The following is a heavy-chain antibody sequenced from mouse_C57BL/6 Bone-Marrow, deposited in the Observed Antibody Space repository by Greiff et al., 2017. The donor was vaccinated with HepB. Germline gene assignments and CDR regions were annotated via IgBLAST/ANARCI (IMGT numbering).Heavy chain of an antibody. CDR1: GFTFSSYA. CDR3: GRMAWFAY. CDR2: ISDGGSYT. J-gene: IGHJ3*01. V-gene: IGHV5-4*01. Sequence: EVQLVESGGGLVKPGGSLKLSCAASGFTFSSYAMSWVRQTPEKRLEWVATISDGGSYTYYPDNVKGRFTISRDNAKNNLYLQMSHLKSEDTAMYYCGRMAWFAYWGQGTLVTVSA.